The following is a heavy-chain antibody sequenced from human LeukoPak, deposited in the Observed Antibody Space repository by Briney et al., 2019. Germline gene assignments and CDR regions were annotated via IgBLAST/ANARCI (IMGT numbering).Heavy chain of an antibody. CDR3: AKSPLRFLEWPLDY. J-gene: IGHJ4*02. D-gene: IGHD3-3*01. CDR2: IYYSGST. V-gene: IGHV4-39*07. CDR1: GGSISSSSYY. Sequence: SETLSLTCTVSGGSISSSSYYWGWIRQPPGKGLEWIGSIYYSGSTYYNPSLKSRVTISVDTSKNQLSLKLSSVTAADTAVYYCAKSPLRFLEWPLDYWGQGTLVTVSS.